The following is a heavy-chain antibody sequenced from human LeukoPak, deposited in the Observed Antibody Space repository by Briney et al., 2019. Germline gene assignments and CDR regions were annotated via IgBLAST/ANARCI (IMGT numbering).Heavy chain of an antibody. V-gene: IGHV3-23*01. CDR2: ISGSGGST. CDR1: GFTFSSYA. CDR3: AKDRRIAVAGTTFDY. D-gene: IGHD6-19*01. Sequence: PGGSLRLSCAASGFTFSSYAMSWVRQAPGKGLEWVSAISGSGGSTYYADSVKGRFTISRDNSKNTLYLQMNSLRAEDTAVYYCAKDRRIAVAGTTFDYWGLGTLVTVSS. J-gene: IGHJ4*02.